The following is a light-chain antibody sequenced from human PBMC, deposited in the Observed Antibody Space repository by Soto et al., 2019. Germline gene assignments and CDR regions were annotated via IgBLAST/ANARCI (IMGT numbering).Light chain of an antibody. CDR2: GAS. CDR1: QSVNNN. J-gene: IGKJ2*01. CDR3: QQYNSWPPMYT. Sequence: EIVMTQSPATLSVFPGERVTLSCRASQSVNNNLAWYQQKPGQAPRLLFLGASTRATGIPAWFSGSGSGTEFTLTISSLQAEDFAVYYCQQYNSWPPMYTFGQGTKLEIK. V-gene: IGKV3-15*01.